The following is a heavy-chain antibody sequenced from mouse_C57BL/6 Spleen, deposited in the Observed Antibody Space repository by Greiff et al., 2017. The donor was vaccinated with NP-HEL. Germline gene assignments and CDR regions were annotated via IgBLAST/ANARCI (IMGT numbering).Heavy chain of an antibody. V-gene: IGHV1-82*01. D-gene: IGHD2-3*01. CDR2: IYPGDGDT. Sequence: VQLQQSGPELVKPGASVKISCKASGYAFSSSWMNWVKQRPGKGLEWIGRIYPGDGDTNYNGKFKGKATLTADKSSSTAYMQLSSLTSEDSAVYFCARRRIYDGYDAMDYWGQGTSVTVSS. CDR3: ARRRIYDGYDAMDY. CDR1: GYAFSSSW. J-gene: IGHJ4*01.